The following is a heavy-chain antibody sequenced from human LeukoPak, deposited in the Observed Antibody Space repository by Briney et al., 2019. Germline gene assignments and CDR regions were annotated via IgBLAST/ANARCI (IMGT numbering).Heavy chain of an antibody. Sequence: GGSLRLSCAASGFTFSSYWMHWVRQAPGKGLVWVSRINSDGSSTSYADSVKGRFTISRDNAKNTLYLQMNSLRAEDTAVYYCAKGPPKYCGGDCYESYYMDVWGKGTTVTISS. CDR1: GFTFSSYW. J-gene: IGHJ6*03. CDR3: AKGPPKYCGGDCYESYYMDV. D-gene: IGHD2-21*02. V-gene: IGHV3-74*01. CDR2: INSDGSST.